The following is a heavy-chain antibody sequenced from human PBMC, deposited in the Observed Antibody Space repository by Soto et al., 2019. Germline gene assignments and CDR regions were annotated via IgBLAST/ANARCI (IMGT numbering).Heavy chain of an antibody. J-gene: IGHJ4*02. Sequence: AGILSLPCAVYGVSFSGYYWSWIRQPPGKGLEWIGELNHSGSTNYTPSLKSRVTISVATSKDQFSLKLSTVTAADRAVYYCARDGRKSDATRXWGQGTMVTVSX. CDR1: GVSFSGYY. CDR3: ARDGRKSDATRX. CDR2: LNHSGST. V-gene: IGHV4-34*01. D-gene: IGHD4-17*01.